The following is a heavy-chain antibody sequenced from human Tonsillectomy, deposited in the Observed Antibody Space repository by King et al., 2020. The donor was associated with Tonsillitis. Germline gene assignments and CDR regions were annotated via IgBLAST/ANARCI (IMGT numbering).Heavy chain of an antibody. D-gene: IGHD3-10*02. CDR1: GYSFTSYW. CDR3: ARCSGHLWGYGMDV. J-gene: IGHJ6*02. V-gene: IGHV5-10-1*03. CDR2: IDPSDSYT. Sequence: VQLVESGAELKKPGESLRISCKGSGYSFTSYWINWVRQMPGKGLEWMGTIDPSDSYTNYSPSFQGHFTISADKSISTAYLQWTSLKSSDTAMYYCARCSGHLWGYGMDVWGQGTTVTVSS.